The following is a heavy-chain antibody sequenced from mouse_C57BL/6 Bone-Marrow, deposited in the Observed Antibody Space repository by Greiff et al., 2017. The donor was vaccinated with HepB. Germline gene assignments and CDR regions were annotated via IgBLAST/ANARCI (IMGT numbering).Heavy chain of an antibody. CDR1: GYSITSGYY. Sequence: DVKLQESGPGLVKPSQSLSLTCSVTGYSITSGYYWNWIRQFPGNKLEWMGYISYDGSNNYNPSLKNRISITRDTSKNQFFLKLNSVTTEDTATYYCAREGDYSNYPFAYWGQGTLVTVSA. CDR2: ISYDGSN. J-gene: IGHJ3*01. D-gene: IGHD2-5*01. V-gene: IGHV3-6*01. CDR3: AREGDYSNYPFAY.